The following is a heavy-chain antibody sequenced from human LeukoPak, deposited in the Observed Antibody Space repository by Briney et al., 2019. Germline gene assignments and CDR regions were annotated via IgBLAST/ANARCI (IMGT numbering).Heavy chain of an antibody. Sequence: GRSLRLSCAASGSTFDDYAMHWVRQAPGKGLEWVSGISWNSGSIGYADSVKGRFTISRDNAKNSLYLQMNSLRAEDTALYYCAKAPYSNFYYYGMDVWGQGTTVTVSS. J-gene: IGHJ6*02. CDR1: GSTFDDYA. D-gene: IGHD4-11*01. CDR2: ISWNSGSI. CDR3: AKAPYSNFYYYGMDV. V-gene: IGHV3-9*01.